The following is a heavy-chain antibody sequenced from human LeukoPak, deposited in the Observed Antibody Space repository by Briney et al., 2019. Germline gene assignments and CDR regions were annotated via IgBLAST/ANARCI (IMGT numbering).Heavy chain of an antibody. Sequence: SETQSLTCTVSGGSISSYYWSWIRQPPGKGLEWIGYIYYSGSTNYNPSLKSRVTISVDTSKNQFSLKLSSVTAADTAVYYCARSYSSSWGYFDYWGQGTLVTVSS. CDR3: ARSYSSSWGYFDY. V-gene: IGHV4-59*08. J-gene: IGHJ4*02. CDR2: IYYSGST. CDR1: GGSISSYY. D-gene: IGHD6-13*01.